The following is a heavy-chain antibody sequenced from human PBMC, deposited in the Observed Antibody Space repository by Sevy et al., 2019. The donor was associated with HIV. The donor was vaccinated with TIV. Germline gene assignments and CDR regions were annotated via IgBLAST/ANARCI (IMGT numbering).Heavy chain of an antibody. CDR1: GGSFSGYY. CDR3: ARAPLYYYYYGMDL. J-gene: IGHJ6*02. Sequence: SETLSFTCAVYGGSFSGYYWSWIRQPPGKGLEWIGEINHSGSTNYNPSLKSRVTISVDTSKNQFSLKLSSVTAADTAVYYCARAPLYYYYYGMDLWGQGTTVTVSS. CDR2: INHSGST. V-gene: IGHV4-34*01.